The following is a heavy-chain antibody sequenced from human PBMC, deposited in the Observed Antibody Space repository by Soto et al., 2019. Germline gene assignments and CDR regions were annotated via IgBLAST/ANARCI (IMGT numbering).Heavy chain of an antibody. CDR2: IYYSGST. J-gene: IGHJ4*02. D-gene: IGHD3-10*01. V-gene: IGHV4-59*08. Sequence: QVQLQESGPGLMKPSETLSLTCTVSGGSISSYYWSWIRQPPGKGLEWIGYIYYSGSTNYNPSLKSRVTISVDTSKNQFSLKLSSVTAADTAVYYCARHRHYYGSGSFDYWGQGTLVTVSS. CDR1: GGSISSYY. CDR3: ARHRHYYGSGSFDY.